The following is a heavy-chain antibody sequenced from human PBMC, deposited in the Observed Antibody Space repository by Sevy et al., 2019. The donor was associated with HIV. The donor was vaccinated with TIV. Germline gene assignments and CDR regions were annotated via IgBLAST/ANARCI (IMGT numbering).Heavy chain of an antibody. J-gene: IGHJ4*02. D-gene: IGHD2-8*01. V-gene: IGHV3-23*01. Sequence: GGSLRLSCAASGFAFHEYSMSWIRQAPGKGLEWVATLSFGCGKINYADSVKSRFTISRDNSKNSFYLQMDNLRVEDTALYYCAREGCSRPHDYWGQGTRVTVSS. CDR3: AREGCSRPHDY. CDR2: LSFGCGKI. CDR1: GFAFHEYS.